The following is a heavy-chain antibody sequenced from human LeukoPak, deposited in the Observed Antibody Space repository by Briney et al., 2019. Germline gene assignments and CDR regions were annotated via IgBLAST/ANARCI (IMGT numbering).Heavy chain of an antibody. Sequence: ASVKVSCKASGGTFSSYAISWVRQAPGQGLEWMGGIIPIFGTANYAQKFQGRVTITADESTSTAYMEVSSLRSEDTAVYYCATSIRFLEWLPPSGYMDVWGKGTTVTVSS. D-gene: IGHD3-3*01. V-gene: IGHV1-69*13. J-gene: IGHJ6*03. CDR2: IIPIFGTA. CDR3: ATSIRFLEWLPPSGYMDV. CDR1: GGTFSSYA.